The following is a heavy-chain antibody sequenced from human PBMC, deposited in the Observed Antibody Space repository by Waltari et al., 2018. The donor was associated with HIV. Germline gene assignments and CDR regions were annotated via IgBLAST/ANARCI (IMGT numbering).Heavy chain of an antibody. J-gene: IGHJ6*02. V-gene: IGHV3-48*01. CDR2: ISSSSTI. CDR3: ARDRYYDFWSGYYTGRNYYYGMDV. Sequence: EVQLVESGGGLVQPGGSLRLSCAASGFTFSSYSMNWVRQAPGKGLEWVSYISSSSTIYYADSVKGRFTISRDNAKNSLYLQMNSLRAEDTAVYYCARDRYYDFWSGYYTGRNYYYGMDVWGQGTTVTVSS. D-gene: IGHD3-3*01. CDR1: GFTFSSYS.